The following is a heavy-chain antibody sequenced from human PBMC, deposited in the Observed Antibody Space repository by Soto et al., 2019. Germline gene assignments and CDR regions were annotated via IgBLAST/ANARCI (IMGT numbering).Heavy chain of an antibody. CDR3: ARQWGGDY. CDR2: ASYSGSP. CDR1: GGSIGSHY. Sequence: PSETLSLTSTVSGGSIGSHYWSWIRQPPGEGLEWIGRASYSGSPSYNPSLKSRVTISIDTSKNQFSLKLTSVTAADTAVYYCARQWGGDYWGQGILVTVSS. V-gene: IGHV4-59*08. D-gene: IGHD3-16*01. J-gene: IGHJ4*02.